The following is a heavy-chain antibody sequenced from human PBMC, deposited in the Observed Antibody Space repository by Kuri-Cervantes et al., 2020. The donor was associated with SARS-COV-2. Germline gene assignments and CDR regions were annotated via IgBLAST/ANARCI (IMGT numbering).Heavy chain of an antibody. CDR1: GGSISSSSYY. V-gene: IGHV4-39*07. Sequence: GSLRLSCTVSGGSISSSSYYWGWIRQPPGKGLEWIGSIYHSGSTYYNPSLKSRVTISVDTYKNQFSLKLSSVTAADTAVYYCARRLKDGPPDYWGQGTLVTVSS. J-gene: IGHJ4*02. CDR2: IYHSGST. CDR3: ARRLKDGPPDY.